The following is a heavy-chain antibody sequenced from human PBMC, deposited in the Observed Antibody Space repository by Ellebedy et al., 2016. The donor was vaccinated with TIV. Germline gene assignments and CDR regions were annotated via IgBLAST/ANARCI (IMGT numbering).Heavy chain of an antibody. Sequence: PGGSLRLSCAASGFTFSSYGMHWVRQAPDKGLEWVAVIWFDGSHNYCVDSVRGRFTISRDNSKNTLYLQMSSLRADDTAIYYCAKDRSPTMIALDFWGQGTMVTVSS. CDR3: AKDRSPTMIALDF. D-gene: IGHD3-22*01. CDR2: IWFDGSHN. CDR1: GFTFSSYG. V-gene: IGHV3-33*06. J-gene: IGHJ4*02.